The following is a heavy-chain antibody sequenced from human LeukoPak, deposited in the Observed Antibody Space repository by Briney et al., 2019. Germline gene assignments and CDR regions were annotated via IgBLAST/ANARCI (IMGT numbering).Heavy chain of an antibody. CDR3: ASSTQISKYADY. J-gene: IGHJ4*02. CDR1: GFTFSSYS. CDR2: IRSTSSTI. D-gene: IGHD2-2*01. Sequence: GGSLRLSCAASGFTFSSYSMNWVRQAPGQGLEWVSYIRSTSSTIYYADSVKGRFTISRDNANNSLYLHMNSLRAEDTAVYYCASSTQISKYADYWGQGALVTVSS. V-gene: IGHV3-48*01.